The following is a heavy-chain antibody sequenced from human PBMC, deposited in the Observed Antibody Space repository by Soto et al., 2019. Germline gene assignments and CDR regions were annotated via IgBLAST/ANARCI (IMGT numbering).Heavy chain of an antibody. CDR3: ARILMNYYRLEY. D-gene: IGHD3-10*01. J-gene: IGHJ4*02. CDR2: IYYSVST. V-gene: IGHV4-30-4*01. Sequence: SETLSLTCTVSGASINSGDYYWSWILQPPGKGLEWIGHIYYSVSTYYNPSLKSRAGISVDSSKSHVSLKLTSVTAADTAVYFCARILMNYYRLEYWGKGDMVTVSA. CDR1: GASINSGDYY.